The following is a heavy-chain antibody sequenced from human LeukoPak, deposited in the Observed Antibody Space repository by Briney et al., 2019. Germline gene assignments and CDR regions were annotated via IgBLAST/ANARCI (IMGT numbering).Heavy chain of an antibody. D-gene: IGHD3-22*01. Sequence: GGSLRLSCAASGFTFSSYSMNWVRQAPGKGLEWVSSISSSSSYIYYADSVKGRFTISRDNAKNSLYLQMSSLRAEDTAVYYCARGAYYYDSSGYYRNWFDPWGQGTLVTVSS. CDR3: ARGAYYYDSSGYYRNWFDP. CDR1: GFTFSSYS. CDR2: ISSSSSYI. V-gene: IGHV3-21*01. J-gene: IGHJ5*02.